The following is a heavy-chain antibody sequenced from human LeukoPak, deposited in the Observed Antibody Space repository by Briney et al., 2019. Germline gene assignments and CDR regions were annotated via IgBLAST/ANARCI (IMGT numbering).Heavy chain of an antibody. Sequence: PRGSLRLSRAASRFTSSGEWVTSGRQVPGKGLEWVANIRKDVAANYYMGSVKGRFTISRDNAKKSLYLQMNSLRVDDTAVYYCVRASEVRYDSRGNGGLYFRYWGQGTLVTVSS. D-gene: IGHD3-22*01. V-gene: IGHV3-7*01. CDR2: IRKDVAAN. CDR1: RFTSSGEW. CDR3: VRASEVRYDSRGNGGLYFRY. J-gene: IGHJ4*02.